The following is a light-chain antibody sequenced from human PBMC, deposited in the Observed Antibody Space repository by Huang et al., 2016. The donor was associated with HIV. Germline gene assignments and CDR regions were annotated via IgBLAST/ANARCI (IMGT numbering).Light chain of an antibody. CDR1: QSVSSSY. CDR2: GAS. CDR3: QQYGSFPT. Sequence: EIVLTQSPGTLSLSPGERATLSCRASQSVSSSYLAWYQQKPGQAPRLLSYGASSRATGIPDRFSGSGSGTDFTLTISRLEPEDFAVYYCQQYGSFPTFGQGTKLEIK. J-gene: IGKJ2*01. V-gene: IGKV3-20*01.